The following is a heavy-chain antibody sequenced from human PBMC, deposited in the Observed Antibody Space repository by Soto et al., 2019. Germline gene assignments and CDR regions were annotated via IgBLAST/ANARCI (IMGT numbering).Heavy chain of an antibody. CDR3: ARESGRVSMVRPFISIYYYYGMDV. Sequence: GGSLRLSCAASGFTVSSNYMSWVRQAPGKGLEWVSVIYSGGSTYYADSVKGRFTISRDNSKNTLYLQMNSLRAEDTAVYYCARESGRVSMVRPFISIYYYYGMDVWGQGATVTVSS. V-gene: IGHV3-66*01. D-gene: IGHD3-10*01. CDR2: IYSGGST. CDR1: GFTVSSNY. J-gene: IGHJ6*02.